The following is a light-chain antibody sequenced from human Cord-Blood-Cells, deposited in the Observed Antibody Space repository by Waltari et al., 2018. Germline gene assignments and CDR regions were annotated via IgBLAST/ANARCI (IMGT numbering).Light chain of an antibody. Sequence: SALTQPRSVSGSPGQSVTISCTGTSSSVGAYNYDYWYQHHPGKAPKLMIYDVSKRPAEVLNRFSVSKSGNTASPTISGLQAEDGADYYCCSYACSYTFEVFGGGTKLTVI. J-gene: IGLJ3*02. V-gene: IGLV2-11*01. CDR2: DVS. CDR3: CSYACSYTFEV. CDR1: SSSVGAYNY.